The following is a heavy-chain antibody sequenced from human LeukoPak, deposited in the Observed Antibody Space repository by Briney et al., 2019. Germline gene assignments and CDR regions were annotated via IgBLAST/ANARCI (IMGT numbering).Heavy chain of an antibody. CDR2: ISVYNGNT. V-gene: IGHV1-18*01. Sequence: ASVKVSCKASGYTFTTYGVTWVRQAPGQGLEWMGWISVYNGNTNYAQNLQGRVTMTTDTSTSTVYMELRSLRSDDTAVYYCARDPGYYYGSGSYWRYWGQGTLVTVSS. CDR3: ARDPGYYYGSGSYWRY. D-gene: IGHD3-10*01. J-gene: IGHJ4*02. CDR1: GYTFTTYG.